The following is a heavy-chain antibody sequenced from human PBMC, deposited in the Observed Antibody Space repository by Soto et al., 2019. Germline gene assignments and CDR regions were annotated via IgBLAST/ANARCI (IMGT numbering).Heavy chain of an antibody. Sequence: GGSLRLSCEASGFTFSRNAMHWVRQAPGKGLEWVAVISFDGNNQYYTDSVKGRFTISRDNSKNTLDLQMNSLRREDTAVYYCARGREYSGFYYGMDVWGQGTTVTVSS. V-gene: IGHV3-30-3*01. J-gene: IGHJ6*02. D-gene: IGHD5-12*01. CDR3: ARGREYSGFYYGMDV. CDR1: GFTFSRNA. CDR2: ISFDGNNQ.